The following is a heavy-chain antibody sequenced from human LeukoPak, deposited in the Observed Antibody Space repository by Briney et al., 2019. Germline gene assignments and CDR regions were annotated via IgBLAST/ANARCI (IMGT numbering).Heavy chain of an antibody. CDR1: GSTVTNNY. V-gene: IGHV3-66*02. Sequence: PGGPLRLSCVVSGSTVTNNYMTWLRQAPGKALEWVLVINDGGIPYYADSAKGRFTISRDNSKDTLYLHMNSLRAEDTAVYYCARVRGYCRSTICSYYYYHMDVWGKGTTVTVSS. J-gene: IGHJ6*03. CDR2: INDGGIP. D-gene: IGHD2-2*01. CDR3: ARVRGYCRSTICSYYYYHMDV.